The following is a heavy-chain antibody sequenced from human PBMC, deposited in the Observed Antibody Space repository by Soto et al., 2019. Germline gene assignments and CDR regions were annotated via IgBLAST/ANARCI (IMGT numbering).Heavy chain of an antibody. CDR3: ARSPYSSSSLLWIDP. CDR1: GGSLSSPDYY. Sequence: SETLSLTCSVSGGSLSSPDYYWSWIRQPPGKGLEWIGYIYLSGTTYYNPSLKSRVSMSLDTSKSQVSLKLRSVTAADSAVYFCARSPYSSSSLLWIDPWGQGAPVTVSS. CDR2: IYLSGTT. D-gene: IGHD6-6*01. V-gene: IGHV4-30-4*01. J-gene: IGHJ5*02.